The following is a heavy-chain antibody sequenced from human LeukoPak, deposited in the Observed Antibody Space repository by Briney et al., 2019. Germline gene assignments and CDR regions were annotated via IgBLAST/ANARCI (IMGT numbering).Heavy chain of an antibody. CDR1: GFAVSRDY. V-gene: IGHV3-53*01. J-gene: IGHJ4*02. CDR2: IYTGGST. CDR3: AREGYSSSSPFDY. Sequence: PGGSLRLSCAASGFAVSRDYMDWVRQAPGKGLEWVSVIYTGGSTHYTDSVKGRFIISRDSSKNTLYLQMNNLRVEDTAVYYCAREGYSSSSPFDYWGQGTLVTVSS. D-gene: IGHD6-6*01.